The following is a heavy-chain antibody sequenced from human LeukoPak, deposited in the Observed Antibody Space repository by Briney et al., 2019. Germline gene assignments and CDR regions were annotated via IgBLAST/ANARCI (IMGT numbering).Heavy chain of an antibody. J-gene: IGHJ4*02. V-gene: IGHV3-48*04. CDR3: AKRADSSAHSFDY. Sequence: AAGSLRLSCAASRFSFSRYGMKWVRQAPGKGLDWLSYIRSSDSTTYYADSVKGRFTISRDNAKNSLYLQMDSLRVEDTAVYYCAKRADSSAHSFDYWGQGTLLTVSS. D-gene: IGHD3-22*01. CDR2: IRSSDSTT. CDR1: RFSFSRYG.